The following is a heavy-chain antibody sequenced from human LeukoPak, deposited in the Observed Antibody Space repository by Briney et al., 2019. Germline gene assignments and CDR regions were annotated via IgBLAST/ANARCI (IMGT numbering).Heavy chain of an antibody. V-gene: IGHV4-39*07. CDR1: GGSISSSSYY. J-gene: IGHJ4*02. Sequence: PSETLSLTCSVSGGSISSSSYYWGWIRQPPGKGLEWIGSIYYSGSTYYNPSLTSRVTISVDTSKNQFSLKLSSVTAADTAVYYCARTHYVWGSYRFWRYFDYWGQGTLVTVSS. CDR2: IYYSGST. CDR3: ARTHYVWGSYRFWRYFDY. D-gene: IGHD3-16*02.